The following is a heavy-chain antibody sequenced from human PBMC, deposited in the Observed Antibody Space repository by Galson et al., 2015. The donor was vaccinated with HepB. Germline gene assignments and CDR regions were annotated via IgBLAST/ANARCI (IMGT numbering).Heavy chain of an antibody. V-gene: IGHV4-59*01. CDR2: NSHSGSP. CDR1: GGSISSYY. CDR3: ARVGPGYTYGHYYFDY. Sequence: SETLSLTCIVSGGSISSYYWSWIRQPPGKGLEWIGYNSHSGSPSYNPSLKSRVTTSVDTSKNQFSLKLSSVTAADTAVYYCARVGPGYTYGHYYFDYWGQGTLITVSS. D-gene: IGHD5-18*01. J-gene: IGHJ4*02.